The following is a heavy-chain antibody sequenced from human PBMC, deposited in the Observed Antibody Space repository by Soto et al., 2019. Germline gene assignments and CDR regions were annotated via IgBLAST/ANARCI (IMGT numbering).Heavy chain of an antibody. CDR3: ARHGIVYYDSSGYYHSPYDFDY. D-gene: IGHD3-22*01. Sequence: QLQLQESGPGLVKPSETLSLTCTVSGCSISSSRYYWGWIRHPPGKGLEWIGSIYYSGSTYYTPSLKSRGTISVDTSKNPFSLKLSSATAADTAGYYCARHGIVYYDSSGYYHSPYDFDYWGQGTLVTVSS. CDR2: IYYSGST. CDR1: GCSISSSRYY. J-gene: IGHJ4*02. V-gene: IGHV4-39*01.